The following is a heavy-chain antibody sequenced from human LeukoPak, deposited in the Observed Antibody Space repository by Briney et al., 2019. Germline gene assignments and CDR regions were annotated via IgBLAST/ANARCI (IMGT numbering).Heavy chain of an antibody. J-gene: IGHJ4*02. V-gene: IGHV4-4*07. CDR3: ARGRGSSWYYFDY. CDR1: RGSISSYY. Sequence: PSETLSLTCTVSRGSISSYYWSWIRQPAGKGLEWIGRIYASGSTNYNPSLKGRVTMSVDTSKNQFSLQLRSVTAADTAVYYCARGRGSSWYYFDYWGQGTLVTV. D-gene: IGHD6-13*01. CDR2: IYASGST.